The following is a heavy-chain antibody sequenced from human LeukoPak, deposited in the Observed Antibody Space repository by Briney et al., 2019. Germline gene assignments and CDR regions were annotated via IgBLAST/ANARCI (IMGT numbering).Heavy chain of an antibody. D-gene: IGHD2/OR15-2a*01. V-gene: IGHV4-61*08. J-gene: IGHJ4*02. CDR3: ATFYVNGSGRGH. CDR1: GASFSSGDHH. Sequence: SETLSLTCIVSGASFSSGDHHWSWIRQAPGKGLEWIGHNMNTYYNPSLKSRVTISIDTSKNQFSLMLSTVTAADTAIYYCATFYVNGSGRGHWGPGTLVRVSS. CDR2: NMNT.